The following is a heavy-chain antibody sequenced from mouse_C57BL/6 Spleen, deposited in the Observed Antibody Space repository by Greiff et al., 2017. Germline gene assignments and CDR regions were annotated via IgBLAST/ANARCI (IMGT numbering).Heavy chain of an antibody. CDR1: GYTFTSYW. Sequence: QVQLQQPGTELVKPGASVKLSCKASGYTFTSYWMHWVKPRPGQGLEWIGNINPSNGGTNYNEKFKSKATLTVDKSSSTAYMQLSSLTSEDSAVYYCARGGYYGSSYYWYFDVWGTGTTVTVSS. D-gene: IGHD1-1*01. CDR2: INPSNGGT. CDR3: ARGGYYGSSYYWYFDV. V-gene: IGHV1-53*01. J-gene: IGHJ1*03.